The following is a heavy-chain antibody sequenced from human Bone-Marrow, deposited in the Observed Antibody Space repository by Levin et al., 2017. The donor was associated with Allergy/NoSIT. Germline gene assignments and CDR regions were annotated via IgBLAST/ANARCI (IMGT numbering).Heavy chain of an antibody. CDR2: ISGTGKTI. CDR1: GFNFGDHY. CDR3: ARVNYLRYSYGSGGAFDT. D-gene: IGHD5-18*01. V-gene: IGHV3-11*01. Sequence: GGSLRLSCVASGFNFGDHYMSWIRQAPGKGLEWVSKISGTGKTIYYAESVKGRFTISRDNSKNSVHLQMDSLRPEDTAVYYCARVNYLRYSYGSGGAFDTWGQGTLVTVSS. J-gene: IGHJ3*02.